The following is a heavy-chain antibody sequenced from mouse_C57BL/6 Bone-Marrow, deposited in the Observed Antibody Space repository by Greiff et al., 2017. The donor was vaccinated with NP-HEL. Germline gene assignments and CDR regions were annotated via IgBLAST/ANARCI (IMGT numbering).Heavy chain of an antibody. Sequence: EVQLQQSGAELVRPGASVKLSCTASGFNIKDDYMHWVKQRPEQGLAWIGWIYPENGDTESASKFQGKATITADTSSNTAYLQLSSLTSEDTAVYYGTGDYGSSSPFAYWGQGTLVTVSA. CDR3: TGDYGSSSPFAY. CDR2: IYPENGDT. J-gene: IGHJ3*01. CDR1: GFNIKDDY. D-gene: IGHD1-1*01. V-gene: IGHV14-4*01.